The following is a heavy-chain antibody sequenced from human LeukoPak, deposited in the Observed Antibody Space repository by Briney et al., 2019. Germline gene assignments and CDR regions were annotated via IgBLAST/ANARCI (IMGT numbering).Heavy chain of an antibody. V-gene: IGHV1-2*02. CDR2: INPNSGGT. Sequence: GASVKVSCKASGYTFTGYYMHWVRQAPGQGLEWMGWINPNSGGTNYAQKFQGRVTMTRDTSISTAYMELSRLRSDETAVYYCARDMGLLWFGELLTDYWGQGTLVTVSS. CDR3: ARDMGLLWFGELLTDY. CDR1: GYTFTGYY. D-gene: IGHD3-10*01. J-gene: IGHJ4*02.